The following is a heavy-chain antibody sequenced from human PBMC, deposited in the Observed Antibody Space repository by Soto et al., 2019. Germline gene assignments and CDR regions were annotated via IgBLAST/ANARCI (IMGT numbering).Heavy chain of an antibody. CDR1: GYTFTSYG. D-gene: IGHD3-22*01. CDR2: ISAYNGNT. J-gene: IGHJ3*02. Sequence: ASVKVSCKASGYTFTSYGISWVRQAPGQGLEWMGWISAYNGNTNYAQKLQGRVTMTTDTSTSTAYMELRSLRSDDTAVYYCARDWFTYYYGSSGYYYLDAFDIWGQGTMVTVSS. CDR3: ARDWFTYYYGSSGYYYLDAFDI. V-gene: IGHV1-18*01.